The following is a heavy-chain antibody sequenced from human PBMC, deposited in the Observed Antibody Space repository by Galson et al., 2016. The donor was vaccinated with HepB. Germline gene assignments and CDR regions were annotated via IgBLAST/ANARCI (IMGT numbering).Heavy chain of an antibody. Sequence: SLRLSCAASGIRFNAYGGTHWVRQAPGKRLEWVAVIWYNEMNKHYADSVKGRFTISKDDSKNTVYLEMNSLRDEDTAVYYCTRDGFGGTNDAFDIWGQGTFVAVSS. CDR2: IWYNEMNK. CDR1: GIRFNAYGG. D-gene: IGHD3-10*01. J-gene: IGHJ3*02. V-gene: IGHV3-33*01. CDR3: TRDGFGGTNDAFDI.